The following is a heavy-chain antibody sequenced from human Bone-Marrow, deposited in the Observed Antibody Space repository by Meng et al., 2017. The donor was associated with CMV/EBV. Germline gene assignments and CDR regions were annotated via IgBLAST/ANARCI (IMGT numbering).Heavy chain of an antibody. D-gene: IGHD5-18*01. CDR1: GYTFTRYG. V-gene: IGHV1-18*01. CDR3: AREEAYSYGFDYYYYGMDV. J-gene: IGHJ6*02. Sequence: ASVKVSCKASGYTFTRYGISWVRQAPGQGLEWMGWISAYNGNTNYAQKLQGRVTMTTDTSTSTAYMELRSLRSDDTAVYYCAREEAYSYGFDYYYYGMDVWGQGTTVTVSS. CDR2: ISAYNGNT.